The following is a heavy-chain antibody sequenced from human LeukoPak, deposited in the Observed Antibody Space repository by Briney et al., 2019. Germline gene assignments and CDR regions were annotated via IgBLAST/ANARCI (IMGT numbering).Heavy chain of an antibody. CDR1: GFTFSNYA. CDR3: ARDSKYYDSSGYLRGGLDY. CDR2: ISSSGSTI. V-gene: IGHV3-48*03. Sequence: GGSLRLSCAASGFTFSNYAMSWVRQAPGKGLEWVSYISSSGSTIYYADPVKGRFTISRDNAKNSLSLQMNSLRAEDTAVYYCARDSKYYDSSGYLRGGLDYWGQGTLVTVSS. J-gene: IGHJ4*02. D-gene: IGHD3-22*01.